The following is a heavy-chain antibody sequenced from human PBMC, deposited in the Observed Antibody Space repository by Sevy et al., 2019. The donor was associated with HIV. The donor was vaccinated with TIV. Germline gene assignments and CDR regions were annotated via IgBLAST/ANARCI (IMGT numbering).Heavy chain of an antibody. D-gene: IGHD6-19*01. Sequence: AAVKVSCKASGYTFTSYGISWVGQAPGQGLEWMGWISAYNGNTNYAQKLQGRVTMTTDTSTSTAYMELRSLRSDDTAVHYCARDRAGIALASDYDAFDIWGQGTSVTVSS. CDR2: ISAYNGNT. J-gene: IGHJ3*02. CDR3: ARDRAGIALASDYDAFDI. CDR1: GYTFTSYG. V-gene: IGHV1-18*04.